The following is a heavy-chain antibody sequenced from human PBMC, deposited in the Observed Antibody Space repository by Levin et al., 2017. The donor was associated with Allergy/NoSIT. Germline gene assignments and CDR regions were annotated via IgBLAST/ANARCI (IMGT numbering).Heavy chain of an antibody. D-gene: IGHD6-6*01. J-gene: IGHJ4*02. CDR1: GYTFTGYY. CDR2: INPNSGGT. Sequence: GESLKISCKASGYTFTGYYMHWVRQAPGQGLEWMGWINPNSGGTNYAQKFQGRVTMTRDTSISTAYMELSRLRSDDTAVYYCARGDRTEYSSAREEYWGQGTLVTVSS. V-gene: IGHV1-2*02. CDR3: ARGDRTEYSSAREEY.